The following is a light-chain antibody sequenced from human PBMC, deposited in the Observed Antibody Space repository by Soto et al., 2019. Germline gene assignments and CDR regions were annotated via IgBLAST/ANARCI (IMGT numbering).Light chain of an antibody. Sequence: EIVLTQSPATLSLTPGERATLSCRASQSVNSFLAWYQQKPGQAPRLLIYDTSSRATGIPARFSGSGSGTDFILTISSLEPEDFAVYYCQQRENWPITFGHGARLAI. CDR2: DTS. CDR3: QQRENWPIT. J-gene: IGKJ5*01. V-gene: IGKV3-11*01. CDR1: QSVNSF.